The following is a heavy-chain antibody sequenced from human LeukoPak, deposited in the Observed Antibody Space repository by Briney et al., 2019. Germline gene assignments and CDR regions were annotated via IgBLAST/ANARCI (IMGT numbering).Heavy chain of an antibody. Sequence: PSETLSLTCAVSDDSFSSHYWAWIRQPPGKGLEWIGYISYIGSTNYNPSLKSRVTISIDTSKNQFSLKLSSVTAADTAVYYCARDLVTVTKGFDIWGQGTMVSVSS. J-gene: IGHJ3*02. CDR2: ISYIGST. V-gene: IGHV4-59*11. CDR1: DDSFSSHY. CDR3: ARDLVTVTKGFDI. D-gene: IGHD4-17*01.